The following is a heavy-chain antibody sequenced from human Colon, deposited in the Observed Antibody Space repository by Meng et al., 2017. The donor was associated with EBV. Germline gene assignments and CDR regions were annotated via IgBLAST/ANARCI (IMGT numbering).Heavy chain of an antibody. J-gene: IGHJ4*02. CDR3: ASFDHIPRRNYFDY. Sequence: VQVQGSGPGLVEPSQTLSLTCTVSGGSMSSGNYYWSWIRQPPGKGLEWIGYIHHSGSAYYNPSLKSRVSISVDTSKNQFSLNLNSMTAADTAVYYCASFDHIPRRNYFDYWGQGTLVTVSS. V-gene: IGHV4-30-4*01. D-gene: IGHD2-21*01. CDR2: IHHSGSA. CDR1: GGSMSSGNYY.